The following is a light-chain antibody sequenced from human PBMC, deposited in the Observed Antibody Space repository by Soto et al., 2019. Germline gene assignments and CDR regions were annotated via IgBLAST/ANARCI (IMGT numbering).Light chain of an antibody. V-gene: IGLV2-14*01. J-gene: IGLJ2*01. CDR3: SSYTTSSTVA. CDR2: EVS. Sequence: QSVLTQSASVSGSPGQSITISCTGTSSGIGGYNYVSWYQQHPDKAPKLMIFEVSNRPSGVSNRFSGSKSGNTASLTISGLLPEDEADYYCSSYTTSSTVAFGGGTKVTVL. CDR1: SSGIGGYNY.